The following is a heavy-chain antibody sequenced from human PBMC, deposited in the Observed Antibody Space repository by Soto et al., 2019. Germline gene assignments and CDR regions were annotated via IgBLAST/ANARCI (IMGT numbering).Heavy chain of an antibody. J-gene: IGHJ6*02. CDR1: GGTFSSYA. V-gene: IGHV1-69*06. Sequence: GASVKVSCKASGGTFSSYAISWVRQAPGQGLEWMGGIIPIFGTANYAQKFQGRVTITADKSTSTAYMELSSLRSEDTAVYYCARDLYSSSWEVYYYYGMDVWGQGTTVTVSS. CDR3: ARDLYSSSWEVYYYYGMDV. D-gene: IGHD6-13*01. CDR2: IIPIFGTA.